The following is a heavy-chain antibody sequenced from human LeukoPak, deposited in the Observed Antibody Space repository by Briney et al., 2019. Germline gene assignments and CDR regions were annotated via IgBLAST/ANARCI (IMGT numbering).Heavy chain of an antibody. V-gene: IGHV4-59*08. CDR2: IYYSGST. D-gene: IGHD6-13*01. CDR3: ARLFWYSRFDP. J-gene: IGHJ5*02. CDR1: GGSISSYY. Sequence: NPSETLSLTCTVSGGSISSYYWSWIRQPPGKGLEWIGYIYYSGSTNYNPSLKSRVTISVDTSKNQFSLKLSSVTAADTAVYYCARLFWYSRFDPWGQGTLVTVSS.